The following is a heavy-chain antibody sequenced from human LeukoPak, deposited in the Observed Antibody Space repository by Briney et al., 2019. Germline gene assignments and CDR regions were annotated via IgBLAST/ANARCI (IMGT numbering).Heavy chain of an antibody. J-gene: IGHJ4*02. D-gene: IGHD3-10*01. CDR3: ARGRVRFGELN. V-gene: IGHV3-21*03. CDR2: ISSSSSYI. CDR1: GFTFSSYS. Sequence: PGGSLRLSCAASGFTFSSYSMNWVRQAPGKGLEWVSSISSSSSYIYYADSVKGRFTISRDNAKNSLYLQMNSLRAEDTGVYYCARGRVRFGELNWGQGTLVTVSS.